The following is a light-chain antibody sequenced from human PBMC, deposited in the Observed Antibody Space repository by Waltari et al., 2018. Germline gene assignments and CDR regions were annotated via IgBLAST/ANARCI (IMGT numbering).Light chain of an antibody. Sequence: QTVVTQEPSFSVSPGGTVTLTCGLTSGSVSTNHYASWYRQTPGQAPRTPIHNTDTRSSGVPDRFSGSILGNKAALTITGAQTDDESDYYCVLYMGSVVFGGGTKLTVL. CDR1: SGSVSTNHY. CDR3: VLYMGSVV. V-gene: IGLV8-61*01. J-gene: IGLJ3*02. CDR2: NTD.